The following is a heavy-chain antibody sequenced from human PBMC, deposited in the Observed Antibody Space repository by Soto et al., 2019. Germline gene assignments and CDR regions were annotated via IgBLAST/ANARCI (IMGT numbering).Heavy chain of an antibody. J-gene: IGHJ5*02. D-gene: IGHD1-20*01. Sequence: QVQLVESGGGVVQPGRSLRLSCAASGFTFSSYGMHWVRQAPGKGLEWVAVIWYDGSNKYYADSVKGRFTISRDNSKNTLYLQMNSLRAEDTAVYYCARYNWNDRWFDPWGQGTLVTVSS. V-gene: IGHV3-33*01. CDR2: IWYDGSNK. CDR1: GFTFSSYG. CDR3: ARYNWNDRWFDP.